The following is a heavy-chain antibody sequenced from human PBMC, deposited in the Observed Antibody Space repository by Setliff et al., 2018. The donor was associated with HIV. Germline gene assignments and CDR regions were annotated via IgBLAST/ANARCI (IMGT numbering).Heavy chain of an antibody. J-gene: IGHJ6*03. CDR2: IYYSGST. CDR3: ARDYYDDTYYSPGIYYLYYMDV. Sequence: SETLSLTCIVSGDSINIHSWWTWVRQPPTKGLEWIGEIYYSGSTDYKPSLKSRVNISVDKSNNQFSLKLSSVTAADTAVYYCARDYYDDTYYSPGIYYLYYMDVWGKGTTVTVSS. D-gene: IGHD3-10*01. CDR1: GDSINIHSW. V-gene: IGHV4-4*02.